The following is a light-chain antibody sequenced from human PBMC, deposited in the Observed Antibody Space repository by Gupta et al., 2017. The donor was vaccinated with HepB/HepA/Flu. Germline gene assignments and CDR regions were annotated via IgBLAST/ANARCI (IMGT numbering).Light chain of an antibody. V-gene: IGKV3-20*01. Sequence: DIVLTPSPCPQSLSPGERATLSCRASQSVSSSYLAWYQHKPGQAPRLLIYGASSRATGIPARFSGSGSGTDFTLTISRLEPEDFAVYYCQQYGSSPLFTFGQGTKLEIK. J-gene: IGKJ2*01. CDR2: GAS. CDR1: QSVSSSY. CDR3: QQYGSSPLFT.